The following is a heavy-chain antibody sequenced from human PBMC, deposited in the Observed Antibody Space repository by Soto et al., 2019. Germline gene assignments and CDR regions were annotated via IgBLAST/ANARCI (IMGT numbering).Heavy chain of an antibody. CDR3: ARGGDWQFAY. D-gene: IGHD2-21*02. CDR2: IHHSGRT. J-gene: IGHJ4*02. CDR1: GDSISSDKW. Sequence: PSETLSLTCAVSGDSISSDKWWSWVRQPPGKGLEWIGEIHHSGRTNYNPSLKSRVTILVEKSKNQVSLKLSSMTAADTAVYYCARGGDWQFAYWGQGTLVTVSS. V-gene: IGHV4-4*02.